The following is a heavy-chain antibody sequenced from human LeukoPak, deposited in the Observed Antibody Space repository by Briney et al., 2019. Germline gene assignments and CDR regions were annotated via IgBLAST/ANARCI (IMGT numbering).Heavy chain of an antibody. D-gene: IGHD3-10*01. V-gene: IGHV4-59*01. CDR1: GGSISSYY. CDR2: IYYSGST. Sequence: SETLSLTCTVSGGSISSYYWSWIRQPPGKGLEWIGYIYYSGSTNYNPSLKSRVTISVDTSKNQFSLKLSSVTAADTAVYYCARGLDYYGSGSSAFDPWGQGTLVTVSS. J-gene: IGHJ5*02. CDR3: ARGLDYYGSGSSAFDP.